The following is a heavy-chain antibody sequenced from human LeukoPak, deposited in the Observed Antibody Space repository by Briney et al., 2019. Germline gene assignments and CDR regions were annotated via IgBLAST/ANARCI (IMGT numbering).Heavy chain of an antibody. Sequence: SETLSLTCAVYGGSFSGYYWSWIRQPPGKGLEWIGEINHSGSTNYNPSLKSRVTISVDTSKNQFSLKLSSVTAADTAVYYCARVRIQLWYNTNWFDPWGQGTLVTVSS. CDR1: GGSFSGYY. CDR3: ARVRIQLWYNTNWFDP. V-gene: IGHV4-34*01. J-gene: IGHJ5*02. D-gene: IGHD5-18*01. CDR2: INHSGST.